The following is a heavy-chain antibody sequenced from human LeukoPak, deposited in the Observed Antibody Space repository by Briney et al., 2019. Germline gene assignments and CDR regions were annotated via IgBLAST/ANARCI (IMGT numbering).Heavy chain of an antibody. CDR3: ARVLGHTGYYYYRDV. V-gene: IGHV1-8*03. CDR2: MNPNSGNT. D-gene: IGHD2-21*01. J-gene: IGHJ6*03. CDR1: GYTFTSYD. Sequence: GASVKVSCKASGYTFTSYDINWVRQATGQGLEWMGWMNPNSGNTGYAQKFQCRVTITRKTSISTAYKELSSLRSEDTAVYYCARVLGHTGYYYYRDVWGKGTTVTVSS.